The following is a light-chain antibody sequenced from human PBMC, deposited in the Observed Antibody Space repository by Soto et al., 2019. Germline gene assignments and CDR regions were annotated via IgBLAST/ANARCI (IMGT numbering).Light chain of an antibody. CDR2: AAS. V-gene: IGKV1-39*01. CDR3: QQSYSTPLT. CDR1: QSISSY. Sequence: DIQMTQSPSSLSASVGDRVTITCRASQSISSYLNWYQQKPAKVPKLLIYAASILQSGVPSRFSGSGSGTDFTLTISSLQPEDFATYYCQQSYSTPLTFGGGTKVEIK. J-gene: IGKJ4*01.